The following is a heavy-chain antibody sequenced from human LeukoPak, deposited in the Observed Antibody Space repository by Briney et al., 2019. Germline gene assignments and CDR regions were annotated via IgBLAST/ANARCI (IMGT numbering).Heavy chain of an antibody. V-gene: IGHV3-66*01. CDR1: GFIVRTNY. CDR3: ARAYYDILTTDS. Sequence: QPGGSLRLSCTASGFIVRTNYMSWVRQAPGKGLEWVSVIYSSGDTYYADSVKGRFTISRDDSKNTLYLQMNSLRAEDTAVYYCARAYYDILTTDSWGQGTLVSVSS. D-gene: IGHD3-9*01. CDR2: IYSSGDT. J-gene: IGHJ4*02.